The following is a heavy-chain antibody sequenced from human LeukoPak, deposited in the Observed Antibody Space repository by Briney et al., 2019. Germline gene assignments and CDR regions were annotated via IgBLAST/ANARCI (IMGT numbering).Heavy chain of an antibody. Sequence: GGSLRLSCAASGFTVSSNYMSWVRQAPGKGLEWVSVIYSGGSTYYADSVKGRFTISRDNSKNTLYLQMNSLRAEDTAVYYCASEYYYDSSGYYYEWGQGTLVTVSS. V-gene: IGHV3-66*01. CDR1: GFTVSSNY. J-gene: IGHJ4*02. D-gene: IGHD3-22*01. CDR2: IYSGGST. CDR3: ASEYYYDSSGYYYE.